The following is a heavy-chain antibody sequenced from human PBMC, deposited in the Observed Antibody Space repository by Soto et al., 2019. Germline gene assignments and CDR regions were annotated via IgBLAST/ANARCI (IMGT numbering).Heavy chain of an antibody. Sequence: QVQLQESGPGLVKPSETLSLTCTVSGGSISSYYWSWIRQPPGKGLEWIGYIYYSGSTNYNPSLRSRVPISVDTSKNQFSLKLSSVTAADTAVYYCARWYGGSLDYWGQGTLVTVSS. CDR2: IYYSGST. J-gene: IGHJ4*02. CDR1: GGSISSYY. V-gene: IGHV4-59*01. D-gene: IGHD4-17*01. CDR3: ARWYGGSLDY.